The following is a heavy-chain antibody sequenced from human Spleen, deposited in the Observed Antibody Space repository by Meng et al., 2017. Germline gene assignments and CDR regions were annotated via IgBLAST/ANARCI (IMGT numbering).Heavy chain of an antibody. CDR2: IYWDDDD. D-gene: IGHD2-15*01. CDR3: AHRRGIAWVDWFDP. CDR1: GFSLNSIGVG. V-gene: IGHV2-5*02. Sequence: QITLKESGPTLVKPTQTLTLTCTFSGFSLNSIGVGVGWIRQPPGKALEWLALIYWDDDDRYSPSLKTTITITKDTTNNQVVLTLANMDPVDTATYYCAHRRGIAWVDWFDPWGQGTLVTVSS. J-gene: IGHJ5*02.